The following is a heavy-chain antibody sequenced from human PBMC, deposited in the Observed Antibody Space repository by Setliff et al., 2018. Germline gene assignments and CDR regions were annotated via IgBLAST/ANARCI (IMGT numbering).Heavy chain of an antibody. CDR1: GYNFRGHG. J-gene: IGHJ3*01. CDR3: ARSSRSGYYHQRDSFDL. Sequence: ASVKVSCKISGYNFRGHGINWVRQAPGQGPEWLGWISPYTDGTSYADNFQDRVTMTTDTSTNTAYLEVRNLKSDDTATYYCARSSRSGYYHQRDSFDLWSQGTRVTVSS. V-gene: IGHV1-18*01. D-gene: IGHD5-12*01. CDR2: ISPYTDGT.